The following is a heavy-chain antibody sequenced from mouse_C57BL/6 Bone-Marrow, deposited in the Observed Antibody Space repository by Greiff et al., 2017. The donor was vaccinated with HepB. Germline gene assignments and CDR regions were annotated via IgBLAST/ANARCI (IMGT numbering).Heavy chain of an antibody. Sequence: VQLQQPGAELVKPGASVKLSCKASGYTFTSYWMHWVKQRPGQGLEWIGMIHPNSGSTNYNEKFKSKATLNVDKSSSTAYMQLSSLTSEDSAVYYCAREDYGSSYYFDYWGQGTTLTVSS. CDR1: GYTFTSYW. D-gene: IGHD1-1*01. CDR2: IHPNSGST. V-gene: IGHV1-64*01. CDR3: AREDYGSSYYFDY. J-gene: IGHJ2*01.